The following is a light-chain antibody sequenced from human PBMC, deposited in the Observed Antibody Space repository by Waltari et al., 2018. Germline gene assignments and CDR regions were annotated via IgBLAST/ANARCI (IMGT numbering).Light chain of an antibody. CDR2: KAS. Sequence: DIQMTQSPSTLSASVGDRVIITCRASQSIRDWLAWYQQKPGKAPKLLIYKASHLDTGVPSRFSDSGSGTEFTLTITSLQPDDFATYYCQQYNSFRTFGQGTKVEIK. J-gene: IGKJ1*01. CDR3: QQYNSFRT. CDR1: QSIRDW. V-gene: IGKV1-5*03.